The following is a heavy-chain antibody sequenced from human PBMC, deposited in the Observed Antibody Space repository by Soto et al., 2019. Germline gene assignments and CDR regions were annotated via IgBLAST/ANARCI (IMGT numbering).Heavy chain of an antibody. J-gene: IGHJ6*03. CDR1: GFTFSSYA. CDR2: ISGSGGST. CDR3: AEGKSYYYMDV. Sequence: GGSLRLSCAASGFTFSSYAMTWVRQAPGKGLEWVSGISGSGGSTYHADSVKGRFTITRDNSKNTLYLQMNSMTAEDTAVYYCAEGKSYYYMDVWGQGTTVTVSS. V-gene: IGHV3-23*01.